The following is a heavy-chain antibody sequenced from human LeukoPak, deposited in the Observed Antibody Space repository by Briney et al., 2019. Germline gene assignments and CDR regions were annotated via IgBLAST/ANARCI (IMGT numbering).Heavy chain of an antibody. V-gene: IGHV4-39*07. CDR3: ARDRTSSSGWYIDY. CDR1: GGSISSSSYY. D-gene: IGHD6-19*01. CDR2: IYYSGST. Sequence: SETLFLTCTVSGGSISSSSYYWGWIRQPPGKGLEWIGSIYYSGSTYYNPSLKSRVTISVDTSKNQFSLKLSSVTAADTAVYYCARDRTSSSGWYIDYWGQGTLVTVSS. J-gene: IGHJ4*02.